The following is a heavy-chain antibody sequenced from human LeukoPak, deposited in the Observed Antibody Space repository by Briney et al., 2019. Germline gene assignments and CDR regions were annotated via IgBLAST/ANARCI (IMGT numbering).Heavy chain of an antibody. CDR3: ARDLGVVYALGFDY. D-gene: IGHD2-8*02. CDR2: IKQEGSEK. J-gene: IGHJ4*02. CDR1: GFPFSRYW. Sequence: GGSLRLSCAASGFPFSRYWMNWVRQAPGKGLEWVANIKQEGSEKCSVDSVKGRFTTSRDNAKNSLYLQMNSLRAEDTAVYYCARDLGVVYALGFDYWGQGTLVTVS. V-gene: IGHV3-7*05.